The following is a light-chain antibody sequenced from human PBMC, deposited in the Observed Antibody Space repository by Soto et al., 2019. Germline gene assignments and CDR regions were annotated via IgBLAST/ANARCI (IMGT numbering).Light chain of an antibody. Sequence: QSVLTQPPSASGSPGQSVTISCTGTKSDIGVYDFVSWYQHHPGKAPRLIIYEVVQRPSGVPDRFSGSKSGNTASLTVSGLQAADEADYFCTSYAGSNTYVSRSGTKVTVL. CDR3: TSYAGSNTYV. CDR2: EVV. CDR1: KSDIGVYDF. J-gene: IGLJ1*01. V-gene: IGLV2-8*01.